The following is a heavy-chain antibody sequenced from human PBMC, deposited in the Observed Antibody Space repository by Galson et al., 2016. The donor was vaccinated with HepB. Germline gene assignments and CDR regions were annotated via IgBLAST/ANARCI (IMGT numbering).Heavy chain of an antibody. V-gene: IGHV3-23*01. D-gene: IGHD6-19*01. J-gene: IGHJ4*02. CDR2: ISGDGGST. Sequence: SLRLSCAASGFTFGRYAMSWVRQAPGKGLGWVSAISGDGGSTYYAGSVRGRFTSSRDRSTNTMYLQMNSLRTDDTAVYYCARFTQEWLDRVYYFDYWGQGTLVAVSS. CDR1: GFTFGRYA. CDR3: ARFTQEWLDRVYYFDY.